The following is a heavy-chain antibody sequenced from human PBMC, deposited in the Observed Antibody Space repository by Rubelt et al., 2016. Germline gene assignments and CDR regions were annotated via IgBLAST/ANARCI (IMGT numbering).Heavy chain of an antibody. D-gene: IGHD2-8*02. CDR1: GGSISTYY. Sequence: QVQLQESGPGLVKPSESLSLTCTVSGGSISTYYLSWIRQPPGKGLEWFGEINHSGAPHYNPSLKSRVTISLDTSETQFSLKLTTVTAADTTLYYGARVMESGGTPYYGMDVWGQGTTVTVSS. CDR2: INHSGAP. V-gene: IGHV4-59*12. CDR3: ARVMESGGTPYYGMDV. J-gene: IGHJ6*02.